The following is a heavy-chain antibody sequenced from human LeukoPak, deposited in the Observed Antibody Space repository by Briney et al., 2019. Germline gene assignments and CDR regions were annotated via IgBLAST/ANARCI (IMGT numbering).Heavy chain of an antibody. J-gene: IGHJ4*02. CDR1: GGSLSSYS. CDR3: ARETLTFPDF. D-gene: IGHD3-9*01. V-gene: IGHV4-4*07. Sequence: SETLSLTCTVSGGSLSSYSWSWIPEPAGKGLEWIGRIYTSGSTSYNPSLTSRVSMSLDTSKKQISLKLSSVTAADTAVYYCARETLTFPDFWGQGTLVTVSS. CDR2: IYTSGST.